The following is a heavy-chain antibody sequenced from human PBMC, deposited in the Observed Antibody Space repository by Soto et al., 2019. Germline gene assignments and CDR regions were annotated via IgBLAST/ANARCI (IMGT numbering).Heavy chain of an antibody. CDR3: AREWSLSVAASGY. CDR2: IYPGDSDT. CDR1: GYKLDTYW. D-gene: IGHD3-3*01. J-gene: IGHJ4*02. Sequence: GESLKISCKGSGYKLDTYWIAWARQMPGKGLEWMGIIYPGDSDTRYSPSFQGQVTISADKSISTAYLQMNSLRAEDTAVYYCAREWSLSVAASGYWGKGTLVTVSS. V-gene: IGHV5-51*01.